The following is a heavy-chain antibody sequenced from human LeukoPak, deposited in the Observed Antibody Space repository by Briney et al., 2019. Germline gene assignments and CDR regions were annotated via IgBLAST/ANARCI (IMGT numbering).Heavy chain of an antibody. CDR1: GFTFNTYW. J-gene: IGHJ4*02. V-gene: IGHV3-53*01. CDR3: ASSGVFPHNPLDY. D-gene: IGHD6-19*01. Sequence: PGGSLRLSCAASGFTFNTYWMHWVRQAPGKGLVWVSLIYSGGNTFYADSVKGRFTISRDSSKNTLFLQMNNLRAEDTAVYYCASSGVFPHNPLDYWGQGTLVTVSS. CDR2: IYSGGNT.